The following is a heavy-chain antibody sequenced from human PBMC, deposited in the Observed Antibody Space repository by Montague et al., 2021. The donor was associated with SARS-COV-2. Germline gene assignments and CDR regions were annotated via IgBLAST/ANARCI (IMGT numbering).Heavy chain of an antibody. CDR3: ARSQMLYGDFDY. V-gene: IGHV3-53*01. CDR2: IYPAGNT. D-gene: IGHD2-8*01. CDR1: GLTVSDNY. J-gene: IGHJ4*02. Sequence: SLRLSCAVSGLTVSDNYMSWVRLAPGRGPEWVAVIYPAGNTSYADSVKGRFTISRDKSKNTLSLQMDSLRGDDTAVYYCARSQMLYGDFDYWGQGILATVSS.